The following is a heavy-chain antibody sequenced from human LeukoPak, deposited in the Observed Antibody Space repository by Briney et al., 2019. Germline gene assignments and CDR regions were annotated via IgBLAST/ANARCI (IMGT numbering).Heavy chain of an antibody. Sequence: SETLSFTGTGSGGSISSYYWSWLGQRPGKELEWIGYTFHSGSTNDNPSLNSRVNISVDTSKNQFSLKLSSVTAADTAVFYCARDMFPYYYDSSGYYTPRLAYWSQGSLVTVSS. D-gene: IGHD3-22*01. CDR3: ARDMFPYYYDSSGYYTPRLAY. V-gene: IGHV4-59*12. J-gene: IGHJ4*02. CDR1: GGSISSYY. CDR2: TFHSGST.